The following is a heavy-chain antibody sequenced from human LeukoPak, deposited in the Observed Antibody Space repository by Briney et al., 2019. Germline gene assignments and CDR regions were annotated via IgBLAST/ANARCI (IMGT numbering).Heavy chain of an antibody. D-gene: IGHD3-10*01. Sequence: SETLSLTCSVSGGSISSSSYYWGWIRQPPGKGLERIGSIYYSGSTYYNPSLKSRVTISADTSKNQLSLKLSSVTAADTAVYYCAGFSYYGSGSYYSFDYWGQGTLVTVSS. CDR1: GGSISSSSYY. CDR2: IYYSGST. J-gene: IGHJ4*02. V-gene: IGHV4-39*01. CDR3: AGFSYYGSGSYYSFDY.